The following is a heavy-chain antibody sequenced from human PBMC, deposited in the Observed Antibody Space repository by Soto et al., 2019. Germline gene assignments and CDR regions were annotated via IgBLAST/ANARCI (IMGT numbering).Heavy chain of an antibody. CDR2: INSDGSST. V-gene: IGHV3-74*01. CDR1: GFTFSSYW. J-gene: IGHJ6*03. D-gene: IGHD4-4*01. Sequence: GGSLRLSCAASGFTFSSYWMHWVRQAPGKGLVWVSRINSDGSSTSYADSVKGRFTISRDNAKNTLYLQMNSLRAEDTAVYYCASTVTTTGHMDVWGKGTTVTVSS. CDR3: ASTVTTTGHMDV.